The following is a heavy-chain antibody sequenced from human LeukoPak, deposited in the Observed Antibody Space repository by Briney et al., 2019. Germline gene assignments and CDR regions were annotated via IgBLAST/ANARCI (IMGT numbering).Heavy chain of an antibody. CDR1: GFTFSTYW. CDR2: IKQDGSEK. J-gene: IGHJ4*02. D-gene: IGHD2-2*01. V-gene: IGHV3-7*01. Sequence: GGSLRLSCATSGFTFSTYWMSWVRQAPGKGLEWVANIKQDGSEKYYVDSVKGRFTISRDNAKNSLYLQMNSLRAEDTAVYYCAKGSEVPAATFDYWGQGTLVTVPS. CDR3: AKGSEVPAATFDY.